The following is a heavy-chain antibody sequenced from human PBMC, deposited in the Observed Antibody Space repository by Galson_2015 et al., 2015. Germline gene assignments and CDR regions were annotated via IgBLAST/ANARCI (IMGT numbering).Heavy chain of an antibody. J-gene: IGHJ4*02. Sequence: SVKVSCKASGGTFSSYTISWARQAPGQGLEWMGRITPLLGTANYPQKFQGRVTITADRSTSTAYLDLNSLTLEDTAVYYCARGSHSGSFLDSWGQGTLLTVSS. D-gene: IGHD1-26*01. CDR2: ITPLLGTA. CDR1: GGTFSSYT. V-gene: IGHV1-69*08. CDR3: ARGSHSGSFLDS.